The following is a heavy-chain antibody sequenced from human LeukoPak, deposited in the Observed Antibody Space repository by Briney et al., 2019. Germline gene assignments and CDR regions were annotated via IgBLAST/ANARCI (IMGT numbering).Heavy chain of an antibody. CDR1: GFTFSSYA. D-gene: IGHD3-22*01. V-gene: IGHV3-23*01. Sequence: GGFLRLSCAASGFTFSSYAMSWVRQAPGKGLEWVSAISGSGGSTYYADSVKGRFTISRDNSKNTLYLQMNSLRAEDTAVYYCAKDTYYYDSSGYDLFDYWGQGTLVTVSS. J-gene: IGHJ4*02. CDR3: AKDTYYYDSSGYDLFDY. CDR2: ISGSGGST.